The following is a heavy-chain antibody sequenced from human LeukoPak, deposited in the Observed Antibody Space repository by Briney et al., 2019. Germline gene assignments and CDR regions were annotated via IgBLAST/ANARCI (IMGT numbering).Heavy chain of an antibody. V-gene: IGHV4-34*01. J-gene: IGHJ4*02. CDR2: INHSGST. CDR1: GGSFSGYY. D-gene: IGHD1-1*01. Sequence: SETLSLTCAVYGGSFSGYYWSWIRQPPGKGLEWIGEINHSGSTNYNPSLKSRVTISVDTSKNQFSLKLSSVTAADTAVYYCARVNINNWHSCDYWGQGTLITVSS. CDR3: ARVNINNWHSCDY.